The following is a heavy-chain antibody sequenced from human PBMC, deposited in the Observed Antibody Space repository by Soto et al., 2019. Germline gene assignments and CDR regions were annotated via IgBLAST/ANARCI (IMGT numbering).Heavy chain of an antibody. J-gene: IGHJ6*02. D-gene: IGHD2-2*01. CDR2: IIPISGTA. V-gene: IGHV1-69*01. CDR1: GGTFSSYA. Sequence: QVQLVHSGAVVNKPGSSVKVSCKASGGTFSSYAISWVRQAPGQGLEWMGGIIPISGTANYAQKFQGRGTINADESNSTAYMELRRLRSEDTPVYDYARSKGSSSSLESYYYYYYGMDVWRQEPKVPV. CDR3: ARSKGSSSSLESYYYYYYGMDV.